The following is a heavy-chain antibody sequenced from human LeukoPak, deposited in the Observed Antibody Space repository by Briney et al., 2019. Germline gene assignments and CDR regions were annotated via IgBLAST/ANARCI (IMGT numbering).Heavy chain of an antibody. J-gene: IGHJ3*02. CDR3: ARDGSDNYAHAFDI. D-gene: IGHD5-18*01. V-gene: IGHV4-31*03. CDR1: GGSISSGAYY. Sequence: SETLSLTCTVSGGSISSGAYYWSWIRQHPGKGLEWIGYIYYSGSTYYSPSLKSRVTISVDTSKNQFSLRLSSVTAADTAVYYCARDGSDNYAHAFDIWGQGTMVTVSS. CDR2: IYYSGST.